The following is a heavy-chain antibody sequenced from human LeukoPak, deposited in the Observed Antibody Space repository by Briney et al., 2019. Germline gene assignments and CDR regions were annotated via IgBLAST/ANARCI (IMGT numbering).Heavy chain of an antibody. V-gene: IGHV3-30*04. Sequence: GGSLRLSCAASGFTFSSYAMHWVRQAPGKGLEWVAVISYDGSNKYYADSVKGRFTISRDNSKNTLYLQMNSLRAEDTAVYYCAKDRAAAAGTNPKSRTPFDYWGQGTLVTVSS. CDR1: GFTFSSYA. CDR3: AKDRAAAAGTNPKSRTPFDY. D-gene: IGHD6-13*01. J-gene: IGHJ4*02. CDR2: ISYDGSNK.